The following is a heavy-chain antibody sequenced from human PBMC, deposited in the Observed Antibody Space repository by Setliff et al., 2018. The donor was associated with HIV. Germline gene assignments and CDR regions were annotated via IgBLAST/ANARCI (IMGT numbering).Heavy chain of an antibody. D-gene: IGHD3-9*01. Sequence: GGSLRLSCAASGFTFSDHYMSWIRQAPGKGLEWVSYISNSGETIYYVDSVKGRFTISRDNAKNSLFLQMTSLRADDTAVYYCARDGPTGWDAFDVWGQGTMVTVSS. CDR1: GFTFSDHY. J-gene: IGHJ3*01. CDR3: ARDGPTGWDAFDV. V-gene: IGHV3-11*01. CDR2: ISNSGETI.